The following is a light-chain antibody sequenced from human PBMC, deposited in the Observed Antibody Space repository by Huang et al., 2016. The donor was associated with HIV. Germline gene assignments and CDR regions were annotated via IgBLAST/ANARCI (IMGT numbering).Light chain of an antibody. CDR1: QSLLYSSNNKNY. CDR2: WAS. J-gene: IGKJ1*01. Sequence: DIVMTQSPDSLTVSLGERATIHCKSSQSLLYSSNNKNYLNWYQQKPGQPPKLLIYWASARESGGPDRFIGSGSGTNFTLIINSLQAEDVAIYYCQQYYSSLWTFGQGTKVEI. V-gene: IGKV4-1*01. CDR3: QQYYSSLWT.